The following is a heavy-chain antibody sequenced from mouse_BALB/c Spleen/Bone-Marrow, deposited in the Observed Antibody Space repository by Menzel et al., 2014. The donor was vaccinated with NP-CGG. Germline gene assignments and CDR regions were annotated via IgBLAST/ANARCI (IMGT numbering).Heavy chain of an antibody. Sequence: LVESGAELVKPGASVKLSCKASGYTFTSYYMYWVKQRPGQGLEWIGEINPSNGGTNFNEKFESKATLTVDKSSSTAYMQLSSLTSEDSAVYYCTRSRHDYDNAMDCWGQGTSVTVSS. J-gene: IGHJ4*01. D-gene: IGHD2-4*01. CDR1: GYTFTSYY. CDR2: INPSNGGT. V-gene: IGHV1S81*02. CDR3: TRSRHDYDNAMDC.